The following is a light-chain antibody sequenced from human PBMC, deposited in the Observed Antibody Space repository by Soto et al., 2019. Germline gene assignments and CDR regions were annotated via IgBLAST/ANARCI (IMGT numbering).Light chain of an antibody. CDR2: RAS. CDR1: QSVSNNY. J-gene: IGKJ5*01. Sequence: EIVLTQSPGTLSLSPGERATLSCRASQSVSNNYLAWYQQKPGEAPRLLIFRASNKATGIPDRFSGSGSGTDFTLTINRLEPEDFGVYYCQYYGNSRITFGQGTRLEIK. CDR3: QYYGNSRIT. V-gene: IGKV3-20*01.